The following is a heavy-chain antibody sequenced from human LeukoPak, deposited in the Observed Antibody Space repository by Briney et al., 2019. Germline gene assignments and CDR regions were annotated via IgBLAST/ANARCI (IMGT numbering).Heavy chain of an antibody. CDR3: ARHSSGWYVFDY. Sequence: SETLSLTCTDSGGSISSYYWSWIRQPPGKGLEWIGYIYYSGSTNYNPSLKSRVTISVDTSKNQFSLKLSSVTAADTAVYYCARHSSGWYVFDYWGQGTLVTVSS. D-gene: IGHD6-19*01. CDR2: IYYSGST. CDR1: GGSISSYY. V-gene: IGHV4-59*08. J-gene: IGHJ4*02.